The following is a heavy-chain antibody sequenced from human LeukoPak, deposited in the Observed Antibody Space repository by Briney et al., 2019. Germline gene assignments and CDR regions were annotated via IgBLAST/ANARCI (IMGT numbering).Heavy chain of an antibody. CDR2: ILYSGTT. CDR1: GGSISTYY. D-gene: IGHD5-12*01. V-gene: IGHV4-59*08. Sequence: SETLSLARTVSGGSISTYYWSWIRQPPGKGLEWIGYILYSGTTKSNPSLKSRVTISVDASKNQISLKLTSVTAADTAFYYCARMGGYSGYATHWGRGTLVTVSS. CDR3: ARMGGYSGYATH. J-gene: IGHJ4*02.